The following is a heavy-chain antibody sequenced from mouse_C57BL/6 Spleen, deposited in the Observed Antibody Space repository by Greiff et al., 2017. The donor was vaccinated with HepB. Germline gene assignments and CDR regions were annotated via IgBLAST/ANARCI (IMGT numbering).Heavy chain of an antibody. CDR2: INPNNGGT. Sequence: EVQLQQSGPELVKPGASVKISCKASGYTFTDYYMSWVKQSHGKSLEWIGDINPNNGGTSYNQKFKGKATLTVDKSSSTAYMELRSLTSEDSAVYYCARGYYGSYYYAMDYWGQGTSVTVSS. D-gene: IGHD2-2*01. CDR1: GYTFTDYY. V-gene: IGHV1-26*01. CDR3: ARGYYGSYYYAMDY. J-gene: IGHJ4*01.